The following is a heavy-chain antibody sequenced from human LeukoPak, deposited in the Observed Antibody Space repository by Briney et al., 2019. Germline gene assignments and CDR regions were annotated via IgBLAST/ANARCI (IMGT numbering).Heavy chain of an antibody. CDR2: INHSGST. Sequence: SETLSLTCAVDGGSFSGYYWSWIRQPPGKGLEWIGEINHSGSTNYNPSLKSRVTISVDTSKNQFSLKLSSVTAADTSVYYCARLVLRYFDWLALPGDYWGQGTLVTVSS. J-gene: IGHJ4*02. D-gene: IGHD3-9*01. CDR3: ARLVLRYFDWLALPGDY. CDR1: GGSFSGYY. V-gene: IGHV4-34*01.